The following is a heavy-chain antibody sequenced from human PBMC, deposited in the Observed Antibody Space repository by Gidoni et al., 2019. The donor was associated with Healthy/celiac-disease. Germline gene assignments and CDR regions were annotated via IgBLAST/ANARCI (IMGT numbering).Heavy chain of an antibody. D-gene: IGHD3-22*01. CDR3: AKYLPRGLHYDSSGYYLFDY. J-gene: IGHJ4*02. CDR1: GFTFSSYA. Sequence: EVQLLESGGGLVQPGGSLRLSCAASGFTFSSYAMSWVRQAPGKGLEWVSAISGSGGSTYYADSVKGRFTISRDNSKNTLYLQMNSLRAEDTAVYYCAKYLPRGLHYDSSGYYLFDYWGQGTLVTVSS. CDR2: ISGSGGST. V-gene: IGHV3-23*01.